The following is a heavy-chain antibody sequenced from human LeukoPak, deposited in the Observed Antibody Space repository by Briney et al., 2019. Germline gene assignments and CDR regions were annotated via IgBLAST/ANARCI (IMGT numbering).Heavy chain of an antibody. Sequence: ASVKVSCKASGYAFTSYGISWVRQAPGQGLEWMGWISAYNGNTNYAQKLQGRVTMTTDTSTSTAYMELRSLRSDDTAVYYCAGRGGAVTTGVVHYYYYYMDVWGKGTTVTVSS. J-gene: IGHJ6*03. D-gene: IGHD4-11*01. CDR3: AGRGGAVTTGVVHYYYYYMDV. CDR1: GYAFTSYG. V-gene: IGHV1-18*01. CDR2: ISAYNGNT.